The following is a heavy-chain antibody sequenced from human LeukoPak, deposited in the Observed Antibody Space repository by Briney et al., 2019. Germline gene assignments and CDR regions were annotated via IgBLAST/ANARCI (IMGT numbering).Heavy chain of an antibody. CDR3: ASGIGELPFDY. D-gene: IGHD1-26*01. V-gene: IGHV3-21*04. CDR2: IASSSNI. J-gene: IGHJ4*02. Sequence: PGGSLRLSCAASGFTFSTYSMNWVRQAPGKGLEWVSSIASSSNIYYADSVKGRFTISRDNAKNSLYLQMNSLRAEDTAVYYCASGIGELPFDYWGQGTLVTVSS. CDR1: GFTFSTYS.